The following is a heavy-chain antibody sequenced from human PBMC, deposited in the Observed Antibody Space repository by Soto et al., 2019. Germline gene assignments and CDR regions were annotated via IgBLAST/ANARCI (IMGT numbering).Heavy chain of an antibody. CDR3: ARGRGWLRPPTGY. D-gene: IGHD5-12*01. Sequence: GASVKVSCRASGYTFTSYDINWVRHATGQGLEWMGWMNPNSGNTGYAQKFQGRVTMTRNTSISTAYMELSSLRSEDTAVYYCARGRGWLRPPTGYWGQGTLVTVSS. CDR1: GYTFTSYD. V-gene: IGHV1-8*01. CDR2: MNPNSGNT. J-gene: IGHJ4*02.